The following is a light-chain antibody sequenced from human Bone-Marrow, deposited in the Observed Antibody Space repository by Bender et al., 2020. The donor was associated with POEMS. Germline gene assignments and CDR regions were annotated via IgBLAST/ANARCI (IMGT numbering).Light chain of an antibody. CDR2: DVS. Sequence: QSALTQPASVSGSPGQSITISCTGATIATGAYFSVSWYQQHPGKVPKLMISDVSNRPSGISHRFSGSKSGNTASLNISGLQAEDEAHYYCSSYTSTATLIFGGGTGLTVL. V-gene: IGLV2-14*03. J-gene: IGLJ2*01. CDR1: TIATGAYFS. CDR3: SSYTSTATLI.